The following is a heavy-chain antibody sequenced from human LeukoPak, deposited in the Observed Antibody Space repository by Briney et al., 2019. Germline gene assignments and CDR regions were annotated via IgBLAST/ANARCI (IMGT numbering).Heavy chain of an antibody. V-gene: IGHV1-69*04. CDR1: GGTFSSYA. Sequence: SVKVSCKASGGTFSSYAISWVRQAPGQGLEWMGRIIPILGIANYAQKFQGRVTITADKSTSTAYMELSSLRSEDTAVYYCAREEGAPIAAANVWGLGTMVTVSS. CDR3: AREEGAPIAAANV. CDR2: IIPILGIA. J-gene: IGHJ3*01. D-gene: IGHD6-13*01.